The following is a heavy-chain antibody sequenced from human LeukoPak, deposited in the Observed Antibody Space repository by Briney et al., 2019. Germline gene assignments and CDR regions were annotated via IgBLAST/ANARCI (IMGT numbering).Heavy chain of an antibody. CDR1: GVSISSYY. CDR3: ARSGQWELPDY. D-gene: IGHD1-26*01. V-gene: IGHV4-59*01. J-gene: IGHJ4*02. Sequence: SETLSLTCTVSGVSISSYYWSWIRQPPGKGLEWIGSIYYTGSTNYNPSLKSRVTISIDTSKNQFSLKLSSVTAADTAVYYCARSGQWELPDYWGQGTLVTVSS. CDR2: IYYTGST.